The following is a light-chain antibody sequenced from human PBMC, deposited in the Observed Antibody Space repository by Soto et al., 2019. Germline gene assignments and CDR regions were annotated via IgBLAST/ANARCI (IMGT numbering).Light chain of an antibody. CDR1: SSDVGGSNY. Sequence: QSALTQPRSVSGSPGQSVTISCTGTSSDVGGSNYVSWYQQHPGKAPKLMIYDVSKRPSGVPDRFSGSKSGNTASLIISGLQAEDEADYYCCSYAGSYTYVVFGGGTKVTVL. CDR3: CSYAGSYTYVV. CDR2: DVS. V-gene: IGLV2-11*01. J-gene: IGLJ2*01.